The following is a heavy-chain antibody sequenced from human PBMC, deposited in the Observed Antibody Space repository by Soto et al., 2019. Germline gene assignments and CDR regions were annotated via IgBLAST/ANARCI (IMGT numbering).Heavy chain of an antibody. CDR1: GFTFSSYA. CDR2: ISYDGSNK. CDR3: ARVHDSSGYYY. D-gene: IGHD3-22*01. Sequence: QVQLVESGGGVVQPGRSLRLSCAASGFTFSSYAMHWVRQAPGKGLEWVAVISYDGSNKYYADSVKGRFTISRDNSKNTLYLQMNSLRAEDTAVYYCARVHDSSGYYYWGQGTLVTVPS. J-gene: IGHJ4*02. V-gene: IGHV3-30-3*01.